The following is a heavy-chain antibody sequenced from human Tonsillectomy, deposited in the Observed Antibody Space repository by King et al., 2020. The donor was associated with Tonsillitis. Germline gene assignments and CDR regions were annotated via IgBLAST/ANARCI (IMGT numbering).Heavy chain of an antibody. V-gene: IGHV4-59*01. Sequence: QLQESGPGLVKPSETLSLPCTVSGGSISSYYWSWIRQPPGKGLEWIGYIYYSGSTNYNPSLKSRVTISVDTSKNQCSLKLSSVTAADTAVYYCARVAPVPAALDDAFDIWGQGTMVTVSS. CDR1: GGSISSYY. CDR3: ARVAPVPAALDDAFDI. J-gene: IGHJ3*02. D-gene: IGHD2-2*01. CDR2: IYYSGST.